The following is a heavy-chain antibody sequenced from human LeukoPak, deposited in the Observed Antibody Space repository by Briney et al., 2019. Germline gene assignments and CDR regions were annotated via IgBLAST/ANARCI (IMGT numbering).Heavy chain of an antibody. D-gene: IGHD3-10*01. J-gene: IGHJ4*02. V-gene: IGHV3-23*01. CDR2: ISGSGGTT. CDR3: AKGRTYYGSGSSDY. CDR1: GFTFSSYA. Sequence: GGSLRLSCVASGFTFSSYAMSWVRQAPGKGLEWVSAISGSGGTTYYAVSVKGRFTISRDNSRNTLYLQMNSLRAEDTAVYYCAKGRTYYGSGSSDYWGQGTLVTVSS.